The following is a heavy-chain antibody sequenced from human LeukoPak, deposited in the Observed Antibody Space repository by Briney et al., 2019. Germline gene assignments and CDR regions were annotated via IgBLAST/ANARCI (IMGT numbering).Heavy chain of an antibody. CDR3: AKAPLPVRTQESSPRPPQDY. CDR2: ISGSGGST. CDR1: GFTFSSYA. J-gene: IGHJ4*02. V-gene: IGHV3-23*01. Sequence: GGSLRLSCAASGFTFSSYAMSWVRQAPGKGLEWVSAISGSGGSTYYADSVKGRFTISRDNSKNTLYLQMNSLRAEDTAVYYCAKAPLPVRTQESSPRPPQDYWGQGTLVTVSS. D-gene: IGHD6-13*01.